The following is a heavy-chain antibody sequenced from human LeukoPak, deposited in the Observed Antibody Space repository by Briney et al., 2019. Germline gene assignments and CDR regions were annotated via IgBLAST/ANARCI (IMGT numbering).Heavy chain of an antibody. CDR3: ARSYYDSSGYYYYYYYGMDV. D-gene: IGHD3-22*01. CDR1: GGSISSYY. CDR2: IYYSGST. Sequence: SETLSLTCTVSGGSISSYYWSWIRQPPGKGLEWIGYIYYSGSTNYNPSLKSRVTIPVDTSKNQFSLKLSSVTAADTAVYYCARSYYDSSGYYYYYYYGMDVWGQGTTVTVSS. V-gene: IGHV4-59*01. J-gene: IGHJ6*02.